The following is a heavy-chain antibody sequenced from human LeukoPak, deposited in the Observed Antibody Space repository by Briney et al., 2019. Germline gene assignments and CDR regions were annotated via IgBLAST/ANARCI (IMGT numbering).Heavy chain of an antibody. CDR1: GFTFSCYA. D-gene: IGHD5-24*01. V-gene: IGHV3-23*01. CDR3: AKRDGYNSNPLKD. Sequence: GGSLRLSCAASGFTFSCYAMSWVRQAPGKGLEWVSAISGSGSSTYYADSVKGRFTISRDNSKNTLYLQMNSLRAEDTALYYCAKRDGYNSNPLKDWGQGTLVTVSS. CDR2: ISGSGSST. J-gene: IGHJ4*02.